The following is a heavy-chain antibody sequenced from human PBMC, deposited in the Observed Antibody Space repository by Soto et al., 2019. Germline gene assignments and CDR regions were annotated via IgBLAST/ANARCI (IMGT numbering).Heavy chain of an antibody. J-gene: IGHJ5*02. Sequence: SETLSLTCTVSGGSISSSSYYWGWIRQPPGKGLEWIGSIYYSGSTYYNPSLKSRVTISVDTSKNQFSLKLSSVTAADTAVYYCARDPSSVLRFLEWPTSLFDPWGQGTLVTVSS. D-gene: IGHD3-3*01. V-gene: IGHV4-39*02. CDR2: IYYSGST. CDR1: GGSISSSSYY. CDR3: ARDPSSVLRFLEWPTSLFDP.